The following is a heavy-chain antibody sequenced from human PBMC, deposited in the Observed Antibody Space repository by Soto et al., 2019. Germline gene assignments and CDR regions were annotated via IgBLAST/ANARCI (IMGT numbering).Heavy chain of an antibody. CDR3: ARGRYSYGRNYYGMDV. D-gene: IGHD5-18*01. Sequence: SVKVSCKASGGTFSSYAISWVRQAPGQGLEWMGGIIPIFGTANYAQKFQGRVTITADESTSTAYMELSSLRSEDTAVYYCARGRYSYGRNYYGMDVWGHGTTVTVSS. J-gene: IGHJ6*02. V-gene: IGHV1-69*13. CDR2: IIPIFGTA. CDR1: GGTFSSYA.